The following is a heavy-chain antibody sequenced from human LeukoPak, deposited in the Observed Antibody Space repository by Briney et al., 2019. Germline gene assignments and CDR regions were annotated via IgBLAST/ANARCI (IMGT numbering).Heavy chain of an antibody. CDR1: GYTFTGYY. Sequence: ASVKVSCKASGYTFTGYYMHWVRQAPGQGLEWMGWISAYNGNTNYAQKLQGRVTMTTDTSTSTAYMELRSLRSDDTAVYYCAREGTDCSSTSCQTDYWGQGTLVTVSS. D-gene: IGHD2-2*01. CDR3: AREGTDCSSTSCQTDY. V-gene: IGHV1-18*04. J-gene: IGHJ4*02. CDR2: ISAYNGNT.